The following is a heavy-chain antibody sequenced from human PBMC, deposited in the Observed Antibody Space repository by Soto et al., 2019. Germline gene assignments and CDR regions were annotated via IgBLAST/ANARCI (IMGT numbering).Heavy chain of an antibody. CDR2: VDPTDSYS. Sequence: GESLKISCKGSGYSFTNYWITWVRQMPGKGLEWLGRVDPTDSYSNYSPSFQGHVTISADKSISTAYLQWSSLKASDTAMYYCASHNFFCGGDCNSSGMDVWGQGTTVTVSS. CDR3: ASHNFFCGGDCNSSGMDV. CDR1: GYSFTNYW. V-gene: IGHV5-10-1*01. J-gene: IGHJ6*02. D-gene: IGHD2-21*02.